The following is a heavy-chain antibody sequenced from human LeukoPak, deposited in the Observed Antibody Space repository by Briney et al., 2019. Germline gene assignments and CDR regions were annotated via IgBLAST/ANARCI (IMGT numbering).Heavy chain of an antibody. V-gene: IGHV1-69*05. J-gene: IGHJ4*02. D-gene: IGHD6-19*01. CDR3: ARGLSSGDY. CDR2: IIPIFGTA. CDR1: GGTFSSYA. Sequence: SVKVSCKASGGTFSSYAISWVRQAPGQGLEWMGGIIPIFGTANYAQKFQGRVTMTRNTSISTAYMELSSLRSEDTAVYYCARGLSSGDYWGQGTLVTVSS.